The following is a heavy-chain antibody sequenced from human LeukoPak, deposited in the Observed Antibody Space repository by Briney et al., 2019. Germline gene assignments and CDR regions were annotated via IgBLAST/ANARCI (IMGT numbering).Heavy chain of an antibody. CDR3: ARVGPRRDGYNFDY. Sequence: SETLSLTCSVSGGSMSGYYWGWIRQPPEEGLECIGYIYYTGSTDSNPSLKSRVTISVDTSKSQFSLRLYSVTAADTAVYYCARVGPRRDGYNFDYWGQGILVTVSS. J-gene: IGHJ4*02. CDR1: GGSMSGYY. D-gene: IGHD5-24*01. CDR2: IYYTGST. V-gene: IGHV4-59*01.